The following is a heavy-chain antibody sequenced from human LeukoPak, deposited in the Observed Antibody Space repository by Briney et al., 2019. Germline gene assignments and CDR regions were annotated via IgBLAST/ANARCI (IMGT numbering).Heavy chain of an antibody. Sequence: GGSLRLSCAASGFTFSRYAMSWVRQAPGKGLEWVSAIGSGAGNTYYADSVKGRFTMSRDNSKNTLYLQMNSLRAEDTAVYYCAKGGGAMVREPTPADYWGQGTLVTVSS. CDR1: GFTFSRYA. CDR3: AKGGGAMVREPTPADY. V-gene: IGHV3-23*01. J-gene: IGHJ4*02. D-gene: IGHD3-10*01. CDR2: IGSGAGNT.